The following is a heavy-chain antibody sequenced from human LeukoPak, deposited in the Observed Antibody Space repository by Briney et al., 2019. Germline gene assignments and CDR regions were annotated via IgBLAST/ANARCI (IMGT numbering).Heavy chain of an antibody. D-gene: IGHD3-9*01. CDR3: ASLRYFDGFLVY. Sequence: GGSLRLSCAASGFTFSSYGMSWVRQAPGKGLEWVSAISGSGGSTYYADSVKGRFTISRDNSKNTLYLQMNSLRAEDTAVYYCASLRYFDGFLVYWGQGTLVTVSS. CDR1: GFTFSSYG. J-gene: IGHJ4*02. V-gene: IGHV3-23*01. CDR2: ISGSGGST.